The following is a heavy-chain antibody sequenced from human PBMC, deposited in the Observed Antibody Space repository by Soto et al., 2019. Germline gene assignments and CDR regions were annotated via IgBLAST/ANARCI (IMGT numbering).Heavy chain of an antibody. D-gene: IGHD3-22*01. CDR3: ASSYYDSSGYYWERYFDY. CDR1: GLSFSSYW. CDR2: IKQDGSEK. V-gene: IGHV3-7*03. J-gene: IGHJ4*02. Sequence: GGSLRLSGAASGLSFSSYWMSWVGQAPGKGLEWVANIKQDGSEKYYVDSVKGRFTISRDNAKNSLYLQMNSLRAEDTAVYYCASSYYDSSGYYWERYFDYWGQGTLVTVSS.